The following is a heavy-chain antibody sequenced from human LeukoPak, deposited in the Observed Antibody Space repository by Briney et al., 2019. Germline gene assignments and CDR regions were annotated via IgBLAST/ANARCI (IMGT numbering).Heavy chain of an antibody. V-gene: IGHV3-7*01. J-gene: IGHJ4*02. CDR3: VRDSRPGGAMGLYHNFDL. Sequence: GGSLRLSCAASGFNFGEFWMAWDRQTPGMGLEWVADIKEDGSESFYVDSVEGRFTISRDNSKNSLDLQMNRLRGDDTARYCCVRDSRPGGAMGLYHNFDLWGLGTLVTVS. CDR2: IKEDGSES. CDR1: GFNFGEFW. D-gene: IGHD3-16*01.